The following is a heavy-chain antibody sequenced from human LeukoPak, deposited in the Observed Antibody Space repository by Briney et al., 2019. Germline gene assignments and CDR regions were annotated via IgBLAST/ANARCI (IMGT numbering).Heavy chain of an antibody. Sequence: SETLSLTCTVSVGSISSGNWWSWVRQSPGKGLEWIGEIYHNGTPNYSPSLKSRVTISADTFKNHFSLKLTSVTAADTAVYYCATAPILRGEGGEHYKYGMDVWGQGTTVIVSS. CDR1: VGSISSGNW. CDR3: ATAPILRGEGGEHYKYGMDV. CDR2: IYHNGTP. V-gene: IGHV4-4*02. D-gene: IGHD2-2*02. J-gene: IGHJ6*02.